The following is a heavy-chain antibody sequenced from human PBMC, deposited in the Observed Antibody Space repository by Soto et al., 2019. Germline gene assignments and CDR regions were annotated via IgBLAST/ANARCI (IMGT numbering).Heavy chain of an antibody. V-gene: IGHV3-11*01. J-gene: IGHJ6*02. CDR1: GFTFSDYY. Sequence: GGSLRLSCVASGFTFSDYYMSWIRQAPGKGLEWVSYISSSGSTIYYADSVKGRFTISRDNAKNSLYLQVNSLRAEDTAVYYCARDGLRFLEWLPPYGMDVWGQGTTVTVSS. CDR2: ISSSGSTI. D-gene: IGHD3-3*01. CDR3: ARDGLRFLEWLPPYGMDV.